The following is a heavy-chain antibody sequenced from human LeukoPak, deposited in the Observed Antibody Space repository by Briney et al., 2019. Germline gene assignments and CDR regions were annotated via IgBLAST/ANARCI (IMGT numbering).Heavy chain of an antibody. Sequence: GGSLRLSCAASGFTFSSYAMSWVRQAPGKGLEWVSAISGSGGSTYYADSVKGRFTISRDNSKNTLYLQMNSLRAEDTAVYYCARDLGNYYDSSGHNPFDYWGQGTLVAVSS. CDR1: GFTFSSYA. CDR3: ARDLGNYYDSSGHNPFDY. CDR2: ISGSGGST. V-gene: IGHV3-23*01. D-gene: IGHD3-22*01. J-gene: IGHJ4*02.